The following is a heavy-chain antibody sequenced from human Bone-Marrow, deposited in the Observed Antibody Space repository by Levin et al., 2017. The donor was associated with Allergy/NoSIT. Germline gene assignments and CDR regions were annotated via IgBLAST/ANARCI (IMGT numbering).Heavy chain of an antibody. CDR1: GGSFSGYY. D-gene: IGHD4-17*01. CDR2: INHSGST. Sequence: SQTLSLTCAVYGGSFSGYYWSWIRQPPGKGLEWIGEINHSGSTNYNPSLKSRVTISVDTSKNQFSLKLSSVTAADTAVYYCARRTTVTTYYYYMDVWGKGTTVTVSS. V-gene: IGHV4-34*01. CDR3: ARRTTVTTYYYYMDV. J-gene: IGHJ6*03.